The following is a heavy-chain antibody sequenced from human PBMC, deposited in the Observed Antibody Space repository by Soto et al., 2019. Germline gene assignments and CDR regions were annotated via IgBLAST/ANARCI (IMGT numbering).Heavy chain of an antibody. J-gene: IGHJ4*02. V-gene: IGHV4-34*01. Sequence: SETLSLTCTVYGGSFSGYYWSWIRQPPGKGLEWIGEINHSGSTNYNPSLKSRVTISVDTSKNQFSLKLSSVTAADTAVYYCARGLYYYGSGSYYNVLFYWGQGTLVTVSS. CDR3: ARGLYYYGSGSYYNVLFY. D-gene: IGHD3-10*01. CDR1: GGSFSGYY. CDR2: INHSGST.